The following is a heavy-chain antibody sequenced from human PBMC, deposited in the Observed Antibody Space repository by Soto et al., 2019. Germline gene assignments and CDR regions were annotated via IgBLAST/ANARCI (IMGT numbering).Heavy chain of an antibody. Sequence: QVQLQESGPGLVKPSQTLSLTCTVSGGSISSGGYYWSWIRQHPGKGLEWIGYIYYSGSTYYNPSLKSRVTIAVDTSKNQFALELSSLTDADTAVYYCARAGVVTKGYDAFDILGPWTMDTVSS. J-gene: IGHJ3*02. CDR3: ARAGVVTKGYDAFDI. V-gene: IGHV4-31*03. D-gene: IGHD2-21*02. CDR1: GGSISSGGYY. CDR2: IYYSGST.